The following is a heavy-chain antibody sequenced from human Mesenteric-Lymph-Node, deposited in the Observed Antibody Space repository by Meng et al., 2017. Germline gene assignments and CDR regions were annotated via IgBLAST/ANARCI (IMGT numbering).Heavy chain of an antibody. V-gene: IGHV3-23*01. J-gene: IGHJ6*02. CDR2: NSGSGGST. CDR1: GFTFSSYA. D-gene: IGHD6-19*01. Sequence: GGSLRLSCAASGFTFSSYAMSWVRQAPGKGLEWVSSNSGSGGSTYYAESVKGRFNISRDNSKNTLYLQMNSLRAEDTAVYYCAKDVHQWLVLGMDVWGQGNTV. CDR3: AKDVHQWLVLGMDV.